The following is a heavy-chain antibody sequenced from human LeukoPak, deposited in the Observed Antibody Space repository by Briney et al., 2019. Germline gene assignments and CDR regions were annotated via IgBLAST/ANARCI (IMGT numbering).Heavy chain of an antibody. CDR3: ASGRSGLFDP. Sequence: ASVKVSCKASGYTFTSYYMHWVRQAPGQGLEGMGIINPSCGSTSYAQKFQGRVTMPRQTTTSTVYMALSSLRSEDTAVYSCASGRSGLFDPWGQGTLVTVSS. CDR1: GYTFTSYY. CDR2: INPSCGST. J-gene: IGHJ5*02. D-gene: IGHD3-3*01. V-gene: IGHV1-46*01.